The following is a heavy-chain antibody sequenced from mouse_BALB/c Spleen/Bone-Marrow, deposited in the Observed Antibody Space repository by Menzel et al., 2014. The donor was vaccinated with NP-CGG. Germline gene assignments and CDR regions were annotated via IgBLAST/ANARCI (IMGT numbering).Heavy chain of an antibody. CDR2: IDLYYGGT. CDR1: GNSFTANN. D-gene: IGHD2-14*01. V-gene: IGHV1-39*01. J-gene: IGHJ1*01. CDR3: ARSRYDGTYWYFDV. Sequence: VQLKESGPELVKPGASVKISCKASGNSFTANNMNWVKQSNGKSLEWIGNIDLYYGGTSYNQKFKGKATLTVDKSSSTAYMQLKSLTSEDSAVYYCARSRYDGTYWYFDVWGAGTTVTVS.